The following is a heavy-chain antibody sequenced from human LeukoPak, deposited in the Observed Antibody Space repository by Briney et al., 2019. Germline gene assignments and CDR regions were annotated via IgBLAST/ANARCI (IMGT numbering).Heavy chain of an antibody. J-gene: IGHJ6*02. CDR1: GFTVSSYY. CDR3: ASAKNYYYYGMDV. D-gene: IGHD4/OR15-4a*01. CDR2: IYSGGST. V-gene: IGHV3-53*01. Sequence: PGGSLRLSCAASGFTVSSYYMSWVRQAPGKGLEWVSVIYSGGSTYYSDSVEGRFTISRDNSKNTLYLQMNSLRAEDTAVYYCASAKNYYYYGMDVWGQGTTVTVSS.